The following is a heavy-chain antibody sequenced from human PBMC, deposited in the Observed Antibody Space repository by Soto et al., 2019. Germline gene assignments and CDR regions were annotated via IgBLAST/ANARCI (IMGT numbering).Heavy chain of an antibody. CDR1: GYTFTRYA. CDR2: IYPGESDP. CDR3: ARRAFLPEGSSPNYFDY. J-gene: IGHJ4*02. V-gene: IGHV5-51*01. Sequence: GESLKISCEGSGYTFTRYAIGWVRQMPGKGLEWMGIIYPGESDPRYSPSFQGQVTISADKSINTAYLQWGSLKASDTAIYYCARRAFLPEGSSPNYFDYWGQGTLVTVSS. D-gene: IGHD3-10*01.